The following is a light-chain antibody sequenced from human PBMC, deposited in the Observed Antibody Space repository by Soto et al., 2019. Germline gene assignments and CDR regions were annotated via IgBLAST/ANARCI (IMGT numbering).Light chain of an antibody. V-gene: IGKV3-15*01. CDR3: QQYNNWPPYT. J-gene: IGKJ2*01. CDR1: QSVSSN. CDR2: GAS. Sequence: EKVMTQSPATLSVSPGERATLSCRASQSVSSNLAWYQQKPGQAPRRLIYGASTRATGIPARFSGSGSGTEFTLTISSLQSEDFAVYYCQQYNNWPPYTFGQGTKLEIK.